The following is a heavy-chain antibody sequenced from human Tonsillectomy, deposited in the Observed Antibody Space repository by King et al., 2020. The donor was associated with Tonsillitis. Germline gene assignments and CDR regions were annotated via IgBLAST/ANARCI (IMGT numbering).Heavy chain of an antibody. J-gene: IGHJ4*02. CDR2: ISNSGGNT. V-gene: IGHV3-23*04. Sequence: VQLVESGGGLVQPGGSLRLSCAASGFTFSSDAMSLVRQAPGKGLEWVSGISNSGGNTYYADSVKGRFTISRDNSKNTLYLQMNSLRAGDTAAYYCAKDGHSSGWYYFDYWGQGTLVTVSS. D-gene: IGHD6-19*01. CDR1: GFTFSSDA. CDR3: AKDGHSSGWYYFDY.